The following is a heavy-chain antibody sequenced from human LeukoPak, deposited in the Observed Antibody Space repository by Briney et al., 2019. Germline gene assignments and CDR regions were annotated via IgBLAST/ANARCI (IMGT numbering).Heavy chain of an antibody. CDR1: GGSISGYY. CDR2: IYYSGST. Sequence: SETLSLTCTVSGGSISGYYWSWIRQPPGKGLEWIGYIYYSGSTNYNPSLKSRATISVDTSKNQFSLKLSSVTAADTAVYYCARTSDYYGMDVWGQGTTVTVSS. J-gene: IGHJ6*02. V-gene: IGHV4-59*01. CDR3: ARTSDYYGMDV.